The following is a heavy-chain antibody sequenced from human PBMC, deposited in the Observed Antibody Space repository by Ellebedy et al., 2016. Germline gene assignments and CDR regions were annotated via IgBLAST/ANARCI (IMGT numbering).Heavy chain of an antibody. V-gene: IGHV3-30*04. J-gene: IGHJ4*02. CDR3: ARLGTSY. D-gene: IGHD1-1*01. CDR2: ISYDGSNK. CDR1: GFTFSSYA. Sequence: GESLKISCAASGFTFSSYAMHWVRQAPGKGLEWVAVISYDGSNKYYADSVKGRFTISRDNSKNTLYLQMNSLRAEDTAVYYCARLGTSYWGQGTLVTVSS.